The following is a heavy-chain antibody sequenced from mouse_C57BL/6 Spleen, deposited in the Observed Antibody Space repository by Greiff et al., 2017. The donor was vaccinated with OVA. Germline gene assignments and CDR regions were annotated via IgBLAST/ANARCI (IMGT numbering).Heavy chain of an antibody. Sequence: EVQRVESGGGLVQPGGSLKLSCAASGFTFSDYYMYWVRQTPEKRLEWVAYISNGGGSTYYPDTVKGRFTISRDNAKNTLYLQMSRLKSEDTAMYYCARRGITIDVWGTGTTVTVSS. V-gene: IGHV5-12*01. CDR2: ISNGGGST. J-gene: IGHJ1*03. D-gene: IGHD1-1*01. CDR3: ARRGITIDV. CDR1: GFTFSDYY.